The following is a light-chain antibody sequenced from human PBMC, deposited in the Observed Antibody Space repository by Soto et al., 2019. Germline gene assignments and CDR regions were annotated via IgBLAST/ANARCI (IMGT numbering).Light chain of an antibody. Sequence: QSALTQPRSVSGSPGQSVTISCTGTSSDVGYYNYVSWYQQHPGTAPKLMIYDVSMRPSGAPDRFSGSKSGNTASLTISGLQAEDEADYYCCSYAGSYTFYVFGTGTKLTVL. J-gene: IGLJ1*01. CDR3: CSYAGSYTFYV. CDR1: SSDVGYYNY. CDR2: DVS. V-gene: IGLV2-11*01.